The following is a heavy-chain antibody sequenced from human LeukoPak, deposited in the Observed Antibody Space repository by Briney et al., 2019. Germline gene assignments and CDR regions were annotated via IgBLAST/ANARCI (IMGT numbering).Heavy chain of an antibody. J-gene: IGHJ4*02. CDR2: INHSGST. Sequence: PSETLSLTCAVYGGSFSGYYWSWIRQPPGKGLEWIGEINHSGSTNYNPSLKSRVTMSVDTSKNQFSLKLSSVTAADTAVYYCARRSSSSWNKKYYFDYWGQGTLVTVSS. D-gene: IGHD6-13*01. CDR1: GGSFSGYY. CDR3: ARRSSSSWNKKYYFDY. V-gene: IGHV4-34*01.